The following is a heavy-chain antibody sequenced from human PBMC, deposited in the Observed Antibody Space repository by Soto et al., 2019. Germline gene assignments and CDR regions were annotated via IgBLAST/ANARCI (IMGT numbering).Heavy chain of an antibody. V-gene: IGHV3-30*03. J-gene: IGHJ6*02. CDR2: ISYHGSNK. Sequence: GGSLRSCFAASGFTFRSYGMHWVRQAPGKVLELVAVISYHGSNKYYADSVKGRFTISRDNYKNTLYLQMNSMRAEDTAVYYCAREGGAAAAIGDYYYGKEVWGQGTTDTVSS. D-gene: IGHD2-2*02. CDR1: GFTFRSYG. CDR3: AREGGAAAAIGDYYYGKEV.